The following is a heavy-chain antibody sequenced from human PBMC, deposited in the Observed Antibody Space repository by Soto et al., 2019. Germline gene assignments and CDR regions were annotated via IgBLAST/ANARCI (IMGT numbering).Heavy chain of an antibody. Sequence: ASVKVSCNASGYTFTGYYIHWVRQAPGQGLEWMGWINPKSGDTNYAQKFQGRVSMTRDTSITTAYMEVSRLKSDDTAVYYCARGSPRMGALPTYWGQGTLVTVSS. CDR2: INPKSGDT. CDR1: GYTFTGYY. D-gene: IGHD1-26*01. CDR3: ARGSPRMGALPTY. J-gene: IGHJ4*02. V-gene: IGHV1-2*02.